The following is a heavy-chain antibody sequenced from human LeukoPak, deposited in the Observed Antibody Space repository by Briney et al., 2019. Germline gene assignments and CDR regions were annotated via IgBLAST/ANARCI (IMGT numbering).Heavy chain of an antibody. V-gene: IGHV1-18*01. Sequence: ASVKVSCKASGYTFTSYGISWVRQAPGQGLEWMGWISAYNGNTNYAQKLQGRVTMTTDTSTSTAYMELRSLGSDDTAVYYCARDCSSTSCSPFDYWGQGTLVTVSS. J-gene: IGHJ4*02. CDR1: GYTFTSYG. CDR3: ARDCSSTSCSPFDY. CDR2: ISAYNGNT. D-gene: IGHD2-2*01.